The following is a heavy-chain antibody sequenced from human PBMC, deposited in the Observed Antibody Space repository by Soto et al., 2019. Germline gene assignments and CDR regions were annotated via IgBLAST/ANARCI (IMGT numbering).Heavy chain of an antibody. CDR3: AALYYYDSSPAY. Sequence: GGSLRLSCAASGFTFSSYAMHWVRQAPGKGLEWAAVISYDGSNKYYADSVKGRFTISRDNSKNTLYLQMNSLRAEDTAVYYCAALYYYDSSPAYWGQGTLVTVSS. V-gene: IGHV3-30-3*01. J-gene: IGHJ4*02. CDR1: GFTFSSYA. D-gene: IGHD3-22*01. CDR2: ISYDGSNK.